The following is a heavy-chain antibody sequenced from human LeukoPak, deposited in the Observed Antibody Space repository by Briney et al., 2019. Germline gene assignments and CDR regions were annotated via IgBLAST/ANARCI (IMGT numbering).Heavy chain of an antibody. Sequence: GGSLRLSCAASGFTFSSYAMSWVRQAPGKGLEWVAVISYDGSNKYYADSVKGRFTISRDNSKNTLYLQMNSLRAEDTAVYYCAKSVKLGVTMIVVVIPFAFDIWGQGTMVTVSS. CDR2: ISYDGSNK. CDR1: GFTFSSYA. D-gene: IGHD3-22*01. J-gene: IGHJ3*02. CDR3: AKSVKLGVTMIVVVIPFAFDI. V-gene: IGHV3-30*18.